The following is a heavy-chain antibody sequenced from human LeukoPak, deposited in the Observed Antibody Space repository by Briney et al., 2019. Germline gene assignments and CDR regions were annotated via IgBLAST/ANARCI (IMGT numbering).Heavy chain of an antibody. CDR1: GYTFTSYD. Sequence: ASVKVSCKASGYTFTSYDINWVRQATGQGLEWMGWTNPNSGNTGYAQKFQGRVTMTRNTSISTAYMELSSLRSEDTAVYYCASNDYGGNYDFGYWGQGTLVTVSS. V-gene: IGHV1-8*01. CDR3: ASNDYGGNYDFGY. D-gene: IGHD4-23*01. J-gene: IGHJ4*02. CDR2: TNPNSGNT.